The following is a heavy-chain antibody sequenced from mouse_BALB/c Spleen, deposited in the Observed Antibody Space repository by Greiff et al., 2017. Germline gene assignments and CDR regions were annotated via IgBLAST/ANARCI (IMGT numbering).Heavy chain of an antibody. J-gene: IGHJ4*01. V-gene: IGHV5-15*02. D-gene: IGHD2-1*01. CDR3: ARDGGGNYDYAMDY. Sequence: EVKLVESGGGLVQPGGSRKLSCAASGFTFSDYGMAWVRQAPGKGPEWVAFISNLAYSIYYADTVTGRFTISRENAKNTLYLEMSSLRSEDTAMYYCARDGGGNYDYAMDYWGQGTAVTVSS. CDR1: GFTFSDYG. CDR2: ISNLAYSI.